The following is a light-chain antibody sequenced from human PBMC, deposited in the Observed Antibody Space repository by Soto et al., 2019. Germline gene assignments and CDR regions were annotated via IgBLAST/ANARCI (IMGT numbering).Light chain of an antibody. CDR3: QQYNNWPPWT. V-gene: IGKV3-11*01. Sequence: EVVLTQSPATLSLSPGERATLSCRASQTLANYLAWYQQRPGQAPRLLIYDASNRATGIPARFSGSGSGTDFTLTISSLEPEDSAVYYCQQYNNWPPWTFGQGTKVEIK. CDR2: DAS. J-gene: IGKJ1*01. CDR1: QTLANY.